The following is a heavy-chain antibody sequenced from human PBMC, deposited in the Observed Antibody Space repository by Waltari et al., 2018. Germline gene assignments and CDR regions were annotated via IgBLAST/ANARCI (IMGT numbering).Heavy chain of an antibody. Sequence: EVQLVESEGGLVKPGGSLRLSCAASGFTFSNAWMSWVRQAPGQGLEWVSVIYSGGSTYYADSVKGRFTISRDNSKNTLYLQMNSLRAEDTAVYYCARDSGGSGSYYANDAFDIWGQGTMVTVSS. V-gene: IGHV3-53*01. D-gene: IGHD3-10*01. CDR1: GFTFSNAW. J-gene: IGHJ3*02. CDR3: ARDSGGSGSYYANDAFDI. CDR2: IYSGGST.